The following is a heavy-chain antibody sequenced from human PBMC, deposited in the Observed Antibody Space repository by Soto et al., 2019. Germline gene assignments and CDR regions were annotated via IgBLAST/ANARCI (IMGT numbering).Heavy chain of an antibody. D-gene: IGHD6-13*01. Sequence: QVQLVQAGAEVKKPGSSVKVCGKASVDTFSSYTISWVRQAPGQGVEWMGRIIPILGIANYAQKFEGRVTITADKSTRKAYMELSSLRSEDTAVYYCARDEGAIGAAAGAHDYWGQGPLVTVSS. CDR3: ARDEGAIGAAAGAHDY. J-gene: IGHJ4*02. CDR2: IIPILGIA. CDR1: VDTFSSYT. V-gene: IGHV1-69*08.